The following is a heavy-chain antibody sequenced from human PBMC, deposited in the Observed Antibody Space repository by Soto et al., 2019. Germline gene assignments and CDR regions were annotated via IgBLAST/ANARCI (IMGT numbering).Heavy chain of an antibody. CDR1: GGSISSYY. CDR3: ARDREGDCSGGSCYNWFDP. J-gene: IGHJ5*02. Sequence: PSETLSLTCTVSGGSISSYYWSWIRQPPGKGLEWIGYIYYSGSTNYNPSLKSRVTISVDTSKNQFSLKLSSVTAADTAVYYCARDREGDCSGGSCYNWFDPWGQGTLVTV. V-gene: IGHV4-59*01. CDR2: IYYSGST. D-gene: IGHD2-15*01.